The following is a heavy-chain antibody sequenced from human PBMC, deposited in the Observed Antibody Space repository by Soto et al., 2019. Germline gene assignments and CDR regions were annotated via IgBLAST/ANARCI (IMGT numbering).Heavy chain of an antibody. CDR1: GGSISSSNW. CDR3: ARSPGTIFGVVTPYYYYGMDV. V-gene: IGHV4-4*02. Sequence: SETLSLTCAVSGGSISSSNWWSWVRQPPGKGLEWIGEIYHSGSTNYNPSLKSRVTISVDKSKNQFSLKLSSVTAADTAVYYCARSPGTIFGVVTPYYYYGMDVWGQGTTVTVSS. J-gene: IGHJ6*02. CDR2: IYHSGST. D-gene: IGHD3-3*01.